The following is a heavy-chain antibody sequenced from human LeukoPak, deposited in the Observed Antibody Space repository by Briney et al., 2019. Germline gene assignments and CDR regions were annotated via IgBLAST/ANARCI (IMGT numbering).Heavy chain of an antibody. Sequence: GGSLRLSCAASGATFTKYGMKWVRQAAGAGLEYISGISRSGDITHYADSVKGRFTISRDNVQNTLYLQMNSLRAEETALYYCATEGFYYWGPGTQVTVSS. V-gene: IGHV3-23*01. CDR1: GATFTKYG. CDR2: ISRSGDIT. J-gene: IGHJ4*02. CDR3: ATEGFYY.